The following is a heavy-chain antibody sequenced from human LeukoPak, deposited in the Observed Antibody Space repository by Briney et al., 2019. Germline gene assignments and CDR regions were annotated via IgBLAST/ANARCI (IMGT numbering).Heavy chain of an antibody. CDR3: AKDGVYSSSRSELDY. CDR2: ISGSGGST. CDR1: GFTFSSYA. J-gene: IGHJ4*02. V-gene: IGHV3-23*01. Sequence: PGGSLRLSCAASGFTFSSYAMSWVRQAPGKGLEWVSAISGSGGSTYYADSVKGRFTISRDNSKNTLYLQMNSLRAEDTAVYYCAKDGVYSSSRSELDYWGQGTLVTVSS. D-gene: IGHD6-6*01.